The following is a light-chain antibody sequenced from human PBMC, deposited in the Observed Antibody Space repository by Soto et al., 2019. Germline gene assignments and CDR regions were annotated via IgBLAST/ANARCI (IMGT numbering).Light chain of an antibody. Sequence: EVVMRQSPATLSVSPGEGATLSCRASQNVSSNLAWYQQKPGQAPRLLIYGASSRATGIPDRFSGSGSETDFTLTISRLEPEDFAVYYCQQYGRSPTFGQGTRLENK. CDR2: GAS. CDR3: QQYGRSPT. J-gene: IGKJ5*01. CDR1: QNVSSN. V-gene: IGKV3-20*01.